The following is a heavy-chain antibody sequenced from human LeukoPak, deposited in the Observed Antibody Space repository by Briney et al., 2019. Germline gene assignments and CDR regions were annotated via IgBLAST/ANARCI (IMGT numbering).Heavy chain of an antibody. V-gene: IGHV3-23*01. CDR3: AKTVVVVAATNFDY. D-gene: IGHD2-15*01. J-gene: IGHJ4*02. Sequence: GESLRLSCAVSGFTFSSYAISWVRQAQGKGLEWVSAISGSGGSTYYADSVKGRFTISRDNSKNTLYLQMNSLRAEDTAVYYCAKTVVVVAATNFDYWGQGTLVTVSS. CDR1: GFTFSSYA. CDR2: ISGSGGST.